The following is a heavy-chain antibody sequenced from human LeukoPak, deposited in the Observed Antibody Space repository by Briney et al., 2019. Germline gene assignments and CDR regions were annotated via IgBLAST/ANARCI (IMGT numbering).Heavy chain of an antibody. CDR2: IFSSGST. CDR1: GGSISSSSYY. V-gene: IGHV4-39*01. J-gene: IGHJ4*02. D-gene: IGHD3-10*01. Sequence: PSETLSLTCTVSGGSISSSSYYWGWVRQPPGKGLEWIGSIFSSGSTYYHPSLKSRVAISVDTSNNQFSMRLSSVTAADTAVYYCARRPSSGSGSHYKYYLDYWGQGTLVTVSS. CDR3: ARRPSSGSGSHYKYYLDY.